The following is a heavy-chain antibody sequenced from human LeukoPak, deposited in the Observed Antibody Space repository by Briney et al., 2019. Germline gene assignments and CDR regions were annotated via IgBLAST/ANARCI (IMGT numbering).Heavy chain of an antibody. CDR2: ISSSGSTI. J-gene: IGHJ6*03. Sequence: GGSLRLSCAASGFTFSDYYMSWIRQAPGKGLEWVSYISSSGSTIYYADSVKGRFTISRDNAKNSLYLQMNSLRAEDTAVYYCARDLDGVMGHYYYYYMDVWGKGTTVTVSS. CDR1: GFTFSDYY. D-gene: IGHD3-16*01. V-gene: IGHV3-11*01. CDR3: ARDLDGVMGHYYYYYMDV.